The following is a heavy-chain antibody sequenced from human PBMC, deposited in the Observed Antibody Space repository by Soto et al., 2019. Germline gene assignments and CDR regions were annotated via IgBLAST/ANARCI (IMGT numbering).Heavy chain of an antibody. CDR3: TKSNSGQTTASSDY. D-gene: IGHD6-19*01. CDR2: ISGSGGTT. J-gene: IGHJ4*02. CDR1: EFTFSSYA. Sequence: GGSLRLSCAASEFTFSSYAMSWIRQAPGKGLEWVSSISGSGGTTYYADSVKGRFTISRDNSKNTLYLQMNSLRAEDTAVYYCTKSNSGQTTASSDYWGQGTQVTVSS. V-gene: IGHV3-23*01.